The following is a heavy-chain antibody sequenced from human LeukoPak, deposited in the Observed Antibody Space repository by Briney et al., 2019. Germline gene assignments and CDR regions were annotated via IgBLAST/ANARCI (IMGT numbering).Heavy chain of an antibody. D-gene: IGHD1-26*01. J-gene: IGHJ4*02. CDR1: GGSISSYY. V-gene: IGHV4-4*07. CDR2: IYTSGST. CDR3: AREGRIVGATRFDY. Sequence: SETLSLTCTVTGGSISSYYWSWIWQPAGKGLEWIGRIYTSGSTNYNPSLKSRVTMSVDTSTNQFSLKLSSVTAADTAVYYCAREGRIVGATRFDYWGQGTLVTVSS.